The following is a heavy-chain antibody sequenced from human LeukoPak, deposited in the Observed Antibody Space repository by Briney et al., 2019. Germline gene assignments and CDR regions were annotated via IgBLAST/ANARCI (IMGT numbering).Heavy chain of an antibody. Sequence: SETLSLTCTVSGGSISSSSYYWGWIRQPPGKGLEWIGSIYYSGSTYYNPSLKSRVTISVDTSKNQFSLKLSSVTAADTAVYYCARIGEYSYGYRAGYFDYWGQGTLVTVSS. J-gene: IGHJ4*02. CDR2: IYYSGST. D-gene: IGHD5-18*01. CDR1: GGSISSSSYY. V-gene: IGHV4-39*07. CDR3: ARIGEYSYGYRAGYFDY.